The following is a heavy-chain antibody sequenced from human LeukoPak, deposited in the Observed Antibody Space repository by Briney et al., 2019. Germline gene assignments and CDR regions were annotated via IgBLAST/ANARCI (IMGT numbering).Heavy chain of an antibody. J-gene: IGHJ4*02. CDR2: IHPGDSDT. Sequence: KAGDSLKISCKGSGYSFTSYWIGWVRQMPGKGLEWMGIIHPGDSDTRYSPSFQGQVTISADKSISTAYLQWSSLKASDTAVYYCARQGYSYGSLPFDYWGQGTLVTVSS. V-gene: IGHV5-51*01. D-gene: IGHD5-18*01. CDR1: GYSFTSYW. CDR3: ARQGYSYGSLPFDY.